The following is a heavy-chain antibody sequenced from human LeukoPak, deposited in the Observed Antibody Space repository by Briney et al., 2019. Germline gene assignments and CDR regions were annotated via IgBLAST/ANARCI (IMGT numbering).Heavy chain of an antibody. Sequence: ASVKVSCKASGYTLATYGISWVRQAPGQGLEWMGWISTYNGHTKYAEKFQGRVTMTTDTSTSTAYMELRSLRSDDTAVYYCARGAEGGRGAFDIWGQGTMVTVSS. D-gene: IGHD1-26*01. J-gene: IGHJ3*02. CDR1: GYTLATYG. CDR3: ARGAEGGRGAFDI. V-gene: IGHV1-18*01. CDR2: ISTYNGHT.